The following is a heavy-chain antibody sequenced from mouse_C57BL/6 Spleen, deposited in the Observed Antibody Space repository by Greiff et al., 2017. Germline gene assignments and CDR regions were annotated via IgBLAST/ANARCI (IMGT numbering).Heavy chain of an antibody. V-gene: IGHV1-55*01. Sequence: QVQLQQPGAELVKPGASVKMSCKASGYTFTSYWITWVKQRPGQGLEWIGDIYPGSGSTNYNEKFKSKATLTVDTSSSTAYMQLSSLTSEDSAVYYCARWELDSSGYGGFAYWGQGTLVTVSA. D-gene: IGHD3-2*02. CDR2: IYPGSGST. CDR1: GYTFTSYW. CDR3: ARWELDSSGYGGFAY. J-gene: IGHJ3*01.